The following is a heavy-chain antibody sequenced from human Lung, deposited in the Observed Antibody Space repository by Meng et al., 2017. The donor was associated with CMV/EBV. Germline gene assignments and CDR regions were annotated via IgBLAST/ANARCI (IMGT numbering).Heavy chain of an antibody. D-gene: IGHD2-8*01. J-gene: IGHJ3*02. V-gene: IGHV1-2*02. CDR2: INPNSGGT. Sequence: ASVKVSCKASGYTFTGYYMHWVRQAPGQGLEWMGWINPNSGGTNYAQKFQGRVTMTRDTSISTAYMELSRLRSDDTAVYYCARDLGDDCTNGVCYYVDAFDIWGQGTMVTVSS. CDR1: GYTFTGYY. CDR3: ARDLGDDCTNGVCYYVDAFDI.